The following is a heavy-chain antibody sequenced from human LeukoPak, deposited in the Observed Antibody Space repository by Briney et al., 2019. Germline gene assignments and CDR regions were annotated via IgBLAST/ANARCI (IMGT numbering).Heavy chain of an antibody. J-gene: IGHJ4*02. CDR3: ASADYGDYGFDY. CDR1: GYTLTELS. D-gene: IGHD4-17*01. Sequence: GASVKVSCKVSGYTLTELSMHWVRQAPGKGLEWMGGFDPEDGETIYAQKFQGRVTMTEDTSTDTAYMELSSLRSEDTAVYYCASADYGDYGFDYWGQGTLVTVSS. CDR2: FDPEDGET. V-gene: IGHV1-24*01.